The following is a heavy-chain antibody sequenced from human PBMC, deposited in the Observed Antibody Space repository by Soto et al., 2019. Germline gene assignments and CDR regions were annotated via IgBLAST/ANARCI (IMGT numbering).Heavy chain of an antibody. D-gene: IGHD3-22*01. Sequence: GGSLRLSCAASGFTFSSYSMNWVRQAPGKGLEWVSYISSSSSTIYYADSVKGRFTISRDNAKNSLYLQMNSLRDEDTAVYYCARDSPNDYYDSSGSFDIWGQGTMVTV. J-gene: IGHJ3*02. V-gene: IGHV3-48*02. CDR1: GFTFSSYS. CDR2: ISSSSSTI. CDR3: ARDSPNDYYDSSGSFDI.